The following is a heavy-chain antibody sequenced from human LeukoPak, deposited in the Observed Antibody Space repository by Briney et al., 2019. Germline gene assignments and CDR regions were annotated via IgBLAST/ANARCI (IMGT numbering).Heavy chain of an antibody. Sequence: PGGSLRLSCAASGFTFSSYEMNWVRQAPGKGLEWVSYISSSGSTIYYADSVKGRFTISRDNAKNSLYLQMNSLRAEDTAIYYCARVLAVATDAFDIWGQGTMVTVSS. J-gene: IGHJ3*02. CDR3: ARVLAVATDAFDI. V-gene: IGHV3-48*03. CDR2: ISSSGSTI. D-gene: IGHD6-19*01. CDR1: GFTFSSYE.